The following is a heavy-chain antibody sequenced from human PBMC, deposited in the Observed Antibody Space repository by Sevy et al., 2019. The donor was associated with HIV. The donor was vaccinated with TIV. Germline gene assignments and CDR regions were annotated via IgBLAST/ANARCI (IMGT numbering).Heavy chain of an antibody. D-gene: IGHD6-13*01. CDR1: GYTFTSYG. CDR3: ARAYSSSWRYYYYGMDV. J-gene: IGHJ6*02. CDR2: ISAYNRNT. V-gene: IGHV1-18*01. Sequence: ATVKVSCKASGYTFTSYGISWVRQAPGQGLEWMGWISAYNRNTNYAQKLQGRVTMTTDTSTSTAYMELRSLRSDDTALYYCARAYSSSWRYYYYGMDVWGQGTTVTVSS.